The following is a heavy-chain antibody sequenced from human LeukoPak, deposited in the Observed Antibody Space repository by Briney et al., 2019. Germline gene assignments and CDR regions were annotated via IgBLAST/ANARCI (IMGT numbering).Heavy chain of an antibody. J-gene: IGHJ3*02. D-gene: IGHD1-26*01. CDR1: GGSISSSSYY. CDR3: ARDGAVVGARGAFDI. Sequence: PSETLSLTCTVSGGSISSSSYYWGWIRQPPGKGLEWTGSIYYSGSTNYNPSLKSRVTISVDKSKNQFSLKLSSVTAADTAVYYCARDGAVVGARGAFDIWGQGTMVTVSS. V-gene: IGHV4-39*07. CDR2: IYYSGST.